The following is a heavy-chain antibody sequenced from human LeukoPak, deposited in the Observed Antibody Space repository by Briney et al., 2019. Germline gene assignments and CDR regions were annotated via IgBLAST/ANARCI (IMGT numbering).Heavy chain of an antibody. D-gene: IGHD3-16*01. J-gene: IGHJ4*02. CDR1: GFPFSVYG. V-gene: IGHV3-33*01. CDR3: ARDLGRGSYVDY. Sequence: GGSLRLSCAASGFPFSVYGMHWVRQAPGKGLEWVAVIGHDGSFKESADPVKGRFTISRDNPKNTLYLHMSSLRAEDTAVYYCARDLGRGSYVDYWGQGSLVTVSS. CDR2: IGHDGSFK.